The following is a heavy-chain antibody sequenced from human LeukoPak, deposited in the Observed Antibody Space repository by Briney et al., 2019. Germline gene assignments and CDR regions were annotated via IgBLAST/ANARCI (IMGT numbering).Heavy chain of an antibody. CDR3: ARGGLRRTLFAFDI. D-gene: IGHD4-17*01. V-gene: IGHV3-30-3*01. CDR1: GFTFSSYA. Sequence: GGSLRLSCAASGFTFSSYAMHWVRQAPGKGLEWVAVISYDGSNKYYADSVNGRFTISRDNSKNTLYLQMNSLRAEDTAVYYCARGGLRRTLFAFDIWGQGTMVTVSS. CDR2: ISYDGSNK. J-gene: IGHJ3*02.